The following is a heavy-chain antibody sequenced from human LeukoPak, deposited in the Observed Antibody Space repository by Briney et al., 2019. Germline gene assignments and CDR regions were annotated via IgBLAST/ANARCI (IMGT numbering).Heavy chain of an antibody. V-gene: IGHV3-74*01. Sequence: QPGGSLRLSCAASGFTFSSYWMHWVRQAPGRELVWVSRINFDGSSTTYADSVKGRFIISRDNAKNTLYLQMNSLRAEDTAVYYCARAGPAGVYNSFDYWGQGTLVTVSS. D-gene: IGHD5-24*01. CDR1: GFTFSSYW. CDR3: ARAGPAGVYNSFDY. CDR2: INFDGSST. J-gene: IGHJ4*02.